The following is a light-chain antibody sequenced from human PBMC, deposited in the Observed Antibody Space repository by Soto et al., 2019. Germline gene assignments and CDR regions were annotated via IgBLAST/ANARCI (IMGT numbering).Light chain of an antibody. V-gene: IGKV3-20*01. CDR3: QQYGSSPWT. J-gene: IGKJ1*01. Sequence: EIVLTQSPGTRSLSPGERATLSCRASQCVSSSYLAWYQQKPGQAPRLLIYGASSRATGIPDRFSGSGSGTDFPLTISRLEPEDFAVYYCQQYGSSPWTFGQGTKV. CDR2: GAS. CDR1: QCVSSSY.